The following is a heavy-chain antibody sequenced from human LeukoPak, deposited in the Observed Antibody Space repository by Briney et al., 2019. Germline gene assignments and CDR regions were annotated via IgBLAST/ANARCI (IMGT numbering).Heavy chain of an antibody. CDR1: YY. V-gene: IGHV4-59*08. CDR3: ARHLRSNYSGLLYYYYGMDV. Sequence: YYWSWXRXPPGKGLXXIXYIYYSGSTNYSPSLKSRVTISVDTSKNQFSLKLSSVTAADTAVYYCARHLRSNYSGLLYYYYGMDVWGQGTTVTVSS. D-gene: IGHD4-11*01. CDR2: IYYSGST. J-gene: IGHJ6*02.